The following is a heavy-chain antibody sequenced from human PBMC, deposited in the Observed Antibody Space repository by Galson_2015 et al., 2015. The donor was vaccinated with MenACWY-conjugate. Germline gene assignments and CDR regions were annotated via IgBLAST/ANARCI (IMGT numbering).Heavy chain of an antibody. J-gene: IGHJ3*02. CDR3: ARENILTGYAPGTHAFDI. CDR1: GFSLSSYA. Sequence: SLRLSCAASGFSLSSYAMHWVRQAPGKGLEWVSAIWDDGSNTYYADSVKGRFTISRDNSKNTLYLQMNSLRAEDTAVYYCARENILTGYAPGTHAFDIWGQGTMVTVSS. D-gene: IGHD3-9*01. V-gene: IGHV3-33*08. CDR2: IWDDGSNT.